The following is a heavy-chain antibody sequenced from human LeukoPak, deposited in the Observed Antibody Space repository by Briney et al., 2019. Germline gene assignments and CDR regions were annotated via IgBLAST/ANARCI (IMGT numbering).Heavy chain of an antibody. D-gene: IGHD2-2*01. CDR1: GGSFSGYY. J-gene: IGHJ5*02. Sequence: PSETLSLTCAVYGGSFSGYYWSWIRQPPGKGLEWIGEINHSGSTNYNPSLKSRVTISVDTSKNQFSLKLSSVTAADTAVYYCARGGGYCSSTSCYRRNWFDPWGQGTLVTVSS. V-gene: IGHV4-34*01. CDR2: INHSGST. CDR3: ARGGGYCSSTSCYRRNWFDP.